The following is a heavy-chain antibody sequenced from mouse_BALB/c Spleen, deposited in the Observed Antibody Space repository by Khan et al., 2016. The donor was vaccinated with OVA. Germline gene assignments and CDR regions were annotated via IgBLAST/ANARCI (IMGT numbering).Heavy chain of an antibody. J-gene: IGHJ3*01. CDR2: ISSGGDYT. D-gene: IGHD4-1*01. Sequence: EVKLMESGGDLVKPGGSLKLSCAASGFTFSSYSMSWVRQTPDKRLEWVATISSGGDYTYYPDSVKGRFTISRDNARNTLYLQMSSLKSEDTAMYYCASYLTGSFAYWGQGTLVTVSA. V-gene: IGHV5-6*01. CDR3: ASYLTGSFAY. CDR1: GFTFSSYS.